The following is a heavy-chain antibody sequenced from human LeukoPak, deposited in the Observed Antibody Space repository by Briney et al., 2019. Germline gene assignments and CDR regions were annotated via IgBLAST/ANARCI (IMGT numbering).Heavy chain of an antibody. D-gene: IGHD2-15*01. Sequence: GGSLRLSCAASGFTFSSYAMHWVRQAPGKGLEWVAVISYDGSNKYYADSVKGRFTISRDNSKNTLYLQMNSLRAEDTAVYYCGKGASNIYCRGGNCFTDHWGQGTLVTVSS. V-gene: IGHV3-30*04. CDR3: GKGASNIYCRGGNCFTDH. J-gene: IGHJ4*02. CDR2: ISYDGSNK. CDR1: GFTFSSYA.